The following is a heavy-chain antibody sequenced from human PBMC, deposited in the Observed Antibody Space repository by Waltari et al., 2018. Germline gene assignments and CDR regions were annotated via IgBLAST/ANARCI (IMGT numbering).Heavy chain of an antibody. CDR3: AKDAFGNTYLDF. CDR2: IWFDGSDK. Sequence: QVTLVESGGGVVQPGGSLRLSCATSGFPFRNFGMHWVRQAPGKGLEWVALIWFDGSDKFYADSVRGRFTISRDNSARTLYLDMDSLRLDDTAMYYCAKDAFGNTYLDFWGQGTLVTVSS. D-gene: IGHD2-2*02. V-gene: IGHV3-30*02. CDR1: GFPFRNFG. J-gene: IGHJ4*02.